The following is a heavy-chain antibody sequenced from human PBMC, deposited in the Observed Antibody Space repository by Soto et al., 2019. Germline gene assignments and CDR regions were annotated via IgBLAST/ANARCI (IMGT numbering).Heavy chain of an antibody. D-gene: IGHD4-4*01. V-gene: IGHV4-59*08. CDR2: IYYSEST. CDR3: AITPYSNSGNYYRYMDV. CDR1: GGSLSSYY. Sequence: QVQLQESGPGLVRPSETLSLTCTVSGGSLSSYYWSWIRQPPGTGLEWIGYIYYSESTNYNPSLKSRVTISVDTSKNQFSLNLSSVTAADTAVYYCAITPYSNSGNYYRYMDVWGKGITVTVSS. J-gene: IGHJ6*03.